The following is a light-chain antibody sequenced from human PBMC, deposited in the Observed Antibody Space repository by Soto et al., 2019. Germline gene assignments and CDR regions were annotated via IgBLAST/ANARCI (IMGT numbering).Light chain of an antibody. CDR2: GAS. CDR1: QSVNRD. CDR3: SQYVNWPLT. V-gene: IGKV3-15*01. J-gene: IGKJ3*01. Sequence: DILMTQSPATLSASPGERAILSCRASQSVNRDLASALAWYQQRPGQAPRLLIYGASTRATGIPARFSGSGSGTDFTLTISSLQSEDFAVYYCSQYVNWPLTFGPGTKVDIK.